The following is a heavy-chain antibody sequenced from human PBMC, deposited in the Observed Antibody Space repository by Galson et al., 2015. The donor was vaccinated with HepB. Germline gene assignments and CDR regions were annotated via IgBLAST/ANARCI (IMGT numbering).Heavy chain of an antibody. Sequence: SLRLSCAVSGCPFCTYAMHWVRQAPCKGLDWVALISFDGSHQYYTDYVKGRFTNSRDDSKNTLFLQMNSLRPEATAMYYCARDLCSSGSGSCAFDSWGQGVLVTVSS. CDR2: ISFDGSHQ. D-gene: IGHD3-10*01. CDR3: ARDLCSSGSGSCAFDS. V-gene: IGHV3-30-3*01. CDR1: GCPFCTYA. J-gene: IGHJ4*02.